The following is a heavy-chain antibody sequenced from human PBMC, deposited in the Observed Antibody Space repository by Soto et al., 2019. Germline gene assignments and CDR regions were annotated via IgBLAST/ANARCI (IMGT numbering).Heavy chain of an antibody. CDR1: GFTFSSYA. CDR2: ISYDGSNK. Sequence: PGGSLRLSCAASGFTFSSYAMHWVRQAPGKGLEWVAVISYDGSNKYYADSVKGRFTISRDNSKNTLYLQMNSLRAEDTAVYYCARDSSLIRTYQRIAAAGKLDYWGQGTLVTVSS. CDR3: ARDSSLIRTYQRIAAAGKLDY. V-gene: IGHV3-30-3*01. J-gene: IGHJ4*02. D-gene: IGHD6-13*01.